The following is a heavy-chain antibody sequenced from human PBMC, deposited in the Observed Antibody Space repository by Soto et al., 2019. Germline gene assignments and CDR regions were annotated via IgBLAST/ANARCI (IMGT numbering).Heavy chain of an antibody. CDR2: IYHSGST. D-gene: IGHD2-8*01. J-gene: IGHJ3*02. V-gene: IGHV4-4*02. CDR3: ARIGRVGTHDTHDAFDM. Sequence: QVQLQESGPGLVKPSGTLSLTCAVSSDSIRSSNWRSWVRQPPGKGLEWIGEIYHSGSTNYNPSLKSRVTISVDKSKNQFSLKLNSVTATDTAVYDCARIGRVGTHDTHDAFDMCCQGTMVNVSS. CDR1: SDSIRSSNW.